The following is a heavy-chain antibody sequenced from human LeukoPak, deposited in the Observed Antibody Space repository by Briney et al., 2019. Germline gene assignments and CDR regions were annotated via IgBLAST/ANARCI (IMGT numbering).Heavy chain of an antibody. Sequence: SEPLSLTCAVSGYSISSGYYWGWLRQPPGKGLELIGSIYHSGSTYYNPSLKSRVTISVDTSKHQFYLKLSSVTAADTAVYYCATYSSGYNTFDYWGQGTLVTVSS. CDR3: ATYSSGYNTFDY. J-gene: IGHJ4*02. CDR1: GYSISSGYY. CDR2: IYHSGST. D-gene: IGHD3-22*01. V-gene: IGHV4-38-2*01.